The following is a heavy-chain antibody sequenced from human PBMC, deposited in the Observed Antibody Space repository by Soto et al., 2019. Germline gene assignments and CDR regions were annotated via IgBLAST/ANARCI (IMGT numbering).Heavy chain of an antibody. CDR2: ISYDGSNK. Sequence: GGSLRLSCAASGFTFSSYGMHWVRQAPGKGLEWVAVISYDGSNKYYADSVKGRFTISRDNSKNTLYLQMNSLRAEDTAVYYCAKRGAGRYYYDSSGYYNFDYWGQGTLVTVSS. CDR1: GFTFSSYG. V-gene: IGHV3-30*18. J-gene: IGHJ4*02. D-gene: IGHD3-22*01. CDR3: AKRGAGRYYYDSSGYYNFDY.